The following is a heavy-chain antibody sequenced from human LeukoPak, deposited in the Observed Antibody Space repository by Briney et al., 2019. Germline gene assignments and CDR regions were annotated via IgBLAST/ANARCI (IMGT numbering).Heavy chain of an antibody. Sequence: SVKVSCKASGGTFSSYAISWVRQAPGQGLEWMGGIIPIFGTANYAQRFQGRVTITTDESTSTAYMELSSLRSEDTAVYYCARAPYNWNYEPHYYYYMDVWGKGTTVTVSS. D-gene: IGHD1-7*01. CDR2: IIPIFGTA. V-gene: IGHV1-69*05. CDR1: GGTFSSYA. J-gene: IGHJ6*03. CDR3: ARAPYNWNYEPHYYYYMDV.